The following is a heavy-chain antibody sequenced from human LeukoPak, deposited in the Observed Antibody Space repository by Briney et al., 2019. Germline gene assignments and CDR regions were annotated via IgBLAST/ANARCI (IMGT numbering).Heavy chain of an antibody. CDR2: INPNSGGT. D-gene: IGHD6-13*01. CDR3: ARESRQLAYNWFDP. V-gene: IGHV1-2*02. Sequence: ASVKVSCKASGYTFTGYYMHWVRQAPGQRLEWMGWINPNSGGTNYAQKFQGRVTMTRDTSISTAYMELSRLRSDDTAVYYCARESRQLAYNWFDPWGQGTLVTVSS. CDR1: GYTFTGYY. J-gene: IGHJ5*02.